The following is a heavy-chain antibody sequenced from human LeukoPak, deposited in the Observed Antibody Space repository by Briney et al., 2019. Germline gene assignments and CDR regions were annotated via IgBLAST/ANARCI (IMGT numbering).Heavy chain of an antibody. J-gene: IGHJ4*02. CDR3: ARDLAVSDY. Sequence: GGSLRLSCAASGFTFSNVWMNWVRQAPGKGLEWVSYISSSSSTIYYADSVKGRFTISRDNAKNSLYPQMNSLRDEDTAMYYCARDLAVSDYWGQGTLVTVSS. CDR1: GFTFSNVW. V-gene: IGHV3-48*02. CDR2: ISSSSSTI.